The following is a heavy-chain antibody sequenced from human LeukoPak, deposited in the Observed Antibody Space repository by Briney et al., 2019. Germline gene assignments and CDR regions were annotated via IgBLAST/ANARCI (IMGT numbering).Heavy chain of an antibody. CDR2: LAHDGGKT. CDR3: AREPGGYYYDSSGYYAPFDY. CDR1: GFTLSNYG. Sequence: PGGSLRLSCAASGFTLSNYGMHWVRQAPGKGLEWVAFLAHDGGKTYYADSVKGRFTISRDNSKNTLYLQMNSLRAEDTAVYYCAREPGGYYYDSSGYYAPFDYWGQGTLVTVSS. J-gene: IGHJ4*02. V-gene: IGHV3-30*12. D-gene: IGHD3-22*01.